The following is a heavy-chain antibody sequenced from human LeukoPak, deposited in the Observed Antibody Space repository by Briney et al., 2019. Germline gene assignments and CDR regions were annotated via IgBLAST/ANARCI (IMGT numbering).Heavy chain of an antibody. J-gene: IGHJ4*02. CDR1: GFTFSSYD. CDR2: IQYDASNK. Sequence: GGSLRLSCEASGFTFSSYDMHWVRQAPGKGLEWVAFIQYDASNKYYADSVKGRFTISRDSSKNTLYLQMNSLRAEDTAVYYCARGGGSGRYGLPFDHWGQGTLVTVSS. D-gene: IGHD6-13*01. V-gene: IGHV3-30*02. CDR3: ARGGGSGRYGLPFDH.